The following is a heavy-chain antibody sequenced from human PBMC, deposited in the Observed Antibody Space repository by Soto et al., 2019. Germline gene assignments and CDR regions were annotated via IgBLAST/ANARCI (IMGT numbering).Heavy chain of an antibody. CDR1: GFTFSSYG. CDR2: IWYDGSNK. D-gene: IGHD5-18*01. J-gene: IGHJ3*02. Sequence: QVQLVESGGGVVQPGRSLRISCAASGFTFSSYGMHWVRQAPGKGLEWVAVIWYDGSNKYYADSVKGRFTISRDNSKNTLYLQMNSLRAEDTAVYYCAGYSYGRDAFDIWGQGTMVTVSS. CDR3: AGYSYGRDAFDI. V-gene: IGHV3-33*01.